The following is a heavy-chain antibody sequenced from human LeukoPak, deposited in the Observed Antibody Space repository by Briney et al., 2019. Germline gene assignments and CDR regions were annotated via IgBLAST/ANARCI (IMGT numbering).Heavy chain of an antibody. D-gene: IGHD6-13*01. CDR3: ARGRGRSSSWYREYNWFDP. V-gene: IGHV4-59*01. CDR2: IYYSGST. Sequence: SETLSLTCTVSGGSISSYYWSWIRQPPGKGLEWIGYIYYSGSTNYNPPLKSRVTISVDTPKNQFSLKLSSVTAADTAVYYCARGRGRSSSWYREYNWFDPWGQGTLVTVSS. CDR1: GGSISSYY. J-gene: IGHJ5*02.